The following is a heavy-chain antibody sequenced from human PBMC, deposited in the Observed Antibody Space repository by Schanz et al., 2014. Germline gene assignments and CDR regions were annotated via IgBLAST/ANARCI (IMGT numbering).Heavy chain of an antibody. J-gene: IGHJ4*02. CDR1: GLNFDYYG. CDR3: ARDGDFDY. V-gene: IGHV3-33*01. Sequence: QVQLVESGGGVVQPGRSLRLSCATSGLNFDYYGMNWVRQAPGKGLEWVAIIWYDGSNKYYADSVKGRFTISRDNSKNTLFLQMSSLRAEDTAVYYCARDGDFDYWGQGTLVTVSS. CDR2: IWYDGSNK.